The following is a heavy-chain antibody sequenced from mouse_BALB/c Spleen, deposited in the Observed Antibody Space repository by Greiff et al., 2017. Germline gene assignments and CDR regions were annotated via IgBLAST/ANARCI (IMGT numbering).Heavy chain of an antibody. CDR1: GYTFTSYW. CDR3: TRGLGRAMDD. Sequence: QVQLQQPGAELVRPGASVKLSCKASGYTFTSYWINWVKQRPGQGLEWIGNIYPSDSYTNYNQKFKDKATLTVDKSSSTAYMQLSSPTSEDSAVYYCTRGLGRAMDDWGQGTSVTVSS. CDR2: IYPSDSYT. D-gene: IGHD4-1*01. V-gene: IGHV1-69*02. J-gene: IGHJ4*01.